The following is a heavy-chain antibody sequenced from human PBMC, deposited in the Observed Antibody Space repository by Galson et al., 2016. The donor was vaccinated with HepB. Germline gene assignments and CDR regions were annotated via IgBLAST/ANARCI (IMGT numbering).Heavy chain of an antibody. CDR3: TTWLSHHVDY. D-gene: IGHD6-19*01. J-gene: IGHJ4*02. CDR2: IDGPTPNT. Sequence: SLRLSCAASGFTFRNYALSWVRRAPGKGLEWVSHIDGPTPNTHYADSVRGRFSIYRDNSRDTLYLQMDSLTAGDSAIYYCTTWLSHHVDYWGQGTRVTVSS. V-gene: IGHV3-23*01. CDR1: GFTFRNYA.